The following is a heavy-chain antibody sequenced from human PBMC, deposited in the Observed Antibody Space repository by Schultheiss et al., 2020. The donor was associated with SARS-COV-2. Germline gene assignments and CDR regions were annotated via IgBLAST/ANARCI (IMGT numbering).Heavy chain of an antibody. CDR1: GGSFSGYY. J-gene: IGHJ6*02. CDR2: ISQSGTT. Sequence: SETLSLTCAVYGGSFSGYYWSWIRQPPGKGLEWIGAISQSGTTYFGPSLKRRVTISVDTFKNQFSLTVTSVTAADTAVYYCARCVVTTDGTRYYYYGMDVWGQGTTVTVSS. D-gene: IGHD1-1*01. CDR3: ARCVVTTDGTRYYYYGMDV. V-gene: IGHV4-34*01.